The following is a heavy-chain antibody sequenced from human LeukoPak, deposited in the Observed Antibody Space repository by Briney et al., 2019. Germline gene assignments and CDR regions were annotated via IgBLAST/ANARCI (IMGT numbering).Heavy chain of an antibody. CDR3: ARDGEYYDSRGSYFDS. D-gene: IGHD3-22*01. Sequence: ASVTVSCKASGYTFTSYYMHWVRQAPGQGLEWMGIINPSGGSTSYAQKFQGRVTMTRDTSTSTVYMELSSLRSEDTAVYYCARDGEYYDSRGSYFDSWGQGTLVTVSS. CDR2: INPSGGST. CDR1: GYTFTSYY. V-gene: IGHV1-46*01. J-gene: IGHJ4*02.